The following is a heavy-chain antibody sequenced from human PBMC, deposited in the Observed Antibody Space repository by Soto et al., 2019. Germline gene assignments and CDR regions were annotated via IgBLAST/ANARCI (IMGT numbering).Heavy chain of an antibody. J-gene: IGHJ6*02. D-gene: IGHD6-13*01. V-gene: IGHV1-69*06. CDR1: GGTFSSYA. Sequence: QVQLVQSGAEVKKPGSSVKVSCKASGGTFSSYAISWVRQAPGQGLEWMGGIIPIFGTANYAQKFQGRVTITADKSTSTAYLELSSLSSEDTAVYYCAGIAAAGMDYSYYGMYVWGQGTSVTVSS. CDR2: IIPIFGTA. CDR3: AGIAAAGMDYSYYGMYV.